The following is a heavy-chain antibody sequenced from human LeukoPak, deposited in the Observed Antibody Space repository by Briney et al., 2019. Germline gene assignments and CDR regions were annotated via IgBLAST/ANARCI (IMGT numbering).Heavy chain of an antibody. J-gene: IGHJ4*02. Sequence: PGGSLRLSCAASGFTFSSYSMNWVRQAPGKGLEWVGRIKSKTDGGTTDYAAPVKGRFTISRDDSKNTLYLQMNSLKTEDTAVYYCTTDTGGSYSGMEYWGQGTLVTVSS. CDR3: TTDTGGSYSGMEY. CDR2: IKSKTDGGTT. V-gene: IGHV3-15*01. CDR1: GFTFSSYS. D-gene: IGHD1-26*01.